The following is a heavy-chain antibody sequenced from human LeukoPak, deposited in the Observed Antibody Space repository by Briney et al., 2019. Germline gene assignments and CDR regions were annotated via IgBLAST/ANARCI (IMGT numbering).Heavy chain of an antibody. Sequence: GGSLRLSCAASGFNFSSYAMSWVRQAPGKGLEWVSAISGSGGSTYYADSVKGRFTISRDNSKNTLYLQMNSLRAEDTAVYYCAKEPPHIYGGNSGFDYWGQGTLVTVSS. CDR2: ISGSGGST. J-gene: IGHJ4*02. V-gene: IGHV3-23*01. D-gene: IGHD4-23*01. CDR3: AKEPPHIYGGNSGFDY. CDR1: GFNFSSYA.